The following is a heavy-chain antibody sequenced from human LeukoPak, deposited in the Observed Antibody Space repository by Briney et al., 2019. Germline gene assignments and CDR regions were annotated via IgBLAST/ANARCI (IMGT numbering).Heavy chain of an antibody. CDR2: IYWDDDK. V-gene: IGHV2-5*02. Sequence: ESGPTLVKPTQTLTLTCTFSGFSLTTSGVGGGWIRQPPGKALEWLALIYWDDDKRYSPSLKSRLTITKDTSKNQVVLTMTNMDPVDTATYYCAHRGEGAILDSSDYCAWFDSWGQGTLVTVSS. D-gene: IGHD3-22*01. J-gene: IGHJ5*01. CDR1: GFSLTTSGVG. CDR3: AHRGEGAILDSSDYCAWFDS.